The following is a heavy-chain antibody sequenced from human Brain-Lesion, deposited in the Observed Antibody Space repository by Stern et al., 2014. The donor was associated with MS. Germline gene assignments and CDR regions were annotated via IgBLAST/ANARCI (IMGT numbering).Heavy chain of an antibody. Sequence: QVQLEESGPGLVKPSETLSLTCTVAGGSVSRTSYALAWIRQPPGKRLELIGSIYYSGNTYYSPSLKSRLTISLDTSKNQFSLQLRSVTAADTAVYYCAGEEDIRYCSGGSCTGNWFDHWGQGTLVTVSS. V-gene: IGHV4-39*01. D-gene: IGHD2-15*01. CDR3: AGEEDIRYCSGGSCTGNWFDH. CDR1: GGSVSRTSYA. CDR2: IYYSGNT. J-gene: IGHJ5*02.